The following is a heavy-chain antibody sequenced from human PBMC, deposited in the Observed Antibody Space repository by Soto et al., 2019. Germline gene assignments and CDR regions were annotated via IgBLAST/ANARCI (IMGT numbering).Heavy chain of an antibody. CDR3: ARTIYYYGMDV. V-gene: IGHV4-34*01. CDR1: GGSFSGYY. Sequence: SETLSLTCAVYGGSFSGYYWSWIRQPPGKGLEWIGEINHSGSTNYNPSLKSRVTISVDTSKNQFSLKLSSVTAADTAVYYCARTIYYYGMDVWGQGTTVTVSS. D-gene: IGHD3-3*01. CDR2: INHSGST. J-gene: IGHJ6*02.